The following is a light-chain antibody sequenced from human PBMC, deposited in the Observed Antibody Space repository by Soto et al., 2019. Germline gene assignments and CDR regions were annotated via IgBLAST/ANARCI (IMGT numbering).Light chain of an antibody. CDR1: TGAVTSGHY. V-gene: IGLV7-46*01. CDR2: DTS. J-gene: IGLJ3*02. CDR3: MLPYSGARV. Sequence: QAVVTQEPSLTVSPGGTVTLTCGSSTGAVTSGHYPYWFQQKPGQAPRTLIYDTSNKHSWTPARFSGSLLGGKAALTLSGAQPEDEADYHCMLPYSGARVFGGGTKVTVL.